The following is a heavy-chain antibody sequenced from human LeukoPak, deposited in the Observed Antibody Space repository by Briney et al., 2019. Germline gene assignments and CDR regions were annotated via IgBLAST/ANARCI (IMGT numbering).Heavy chain of an antibody. CDR3: AKHSGWSFDY. J-gene: IGHJ4*02. D-gene: IGHD6-19*01. CDR1: GGSISSYY. Sequence: SETLSLTCTVSGGSISSYYWSWIRQPAGKGLEWIGRIYTSGSTNYNPSLKSRVTISVDKSKNQFSLKLSAVTAADTAVYYCAKHSGWSFDYWGQGTLATVSS. V-gene: IGHV4-4*07. CDR2: IYTSGST.